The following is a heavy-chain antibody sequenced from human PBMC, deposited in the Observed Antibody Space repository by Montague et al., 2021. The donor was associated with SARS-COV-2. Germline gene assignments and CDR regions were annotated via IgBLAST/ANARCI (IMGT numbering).Heavy chain of an antibody. V-gene: IGHV4-59*01. Sequence: SETLSLTCTVSGGSISSYFWSWIRQPPGKGLERIGFIYYSGTTNYSPSPKSRVTISVETSKNQFSLKLSSVTAADTAVYYCARVVRYYDFWSGYTEYYYYGMDVWGQGTTVTVSS. J-gene: IGHJ6*02. CDR1: GGSISSYF. CDR3: ARVVRYYDFWSGYTEYYYYGMDV. CDR2: IYYSGTT. D-gene: IGHD3-3*01.